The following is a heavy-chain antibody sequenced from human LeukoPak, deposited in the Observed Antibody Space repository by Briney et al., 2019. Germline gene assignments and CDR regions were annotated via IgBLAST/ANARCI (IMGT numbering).Heavy chain of an antibody. Sequence: PSETLSLTCTVSGGSIVSHYWNWIRQPAGKGLEWIGRIYTSGSTNYNPSLKSRVTMSVDTSKNQFSLKLSSVTAADTAVYYCARVSMVRGAPDYYFDYWGQGTLVTVSS. CDR2: IYTSGST. CDR3: ARVSMVRGAPDYYFDY. J-gene: IGHJ4*02. V-gene: IGHV4-4*07. D-gene: IGHD3-10*01. CDR1: GGSIVSHY.